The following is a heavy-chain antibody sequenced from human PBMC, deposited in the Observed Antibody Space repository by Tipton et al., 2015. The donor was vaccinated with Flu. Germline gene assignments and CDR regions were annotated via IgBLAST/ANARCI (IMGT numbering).Heavy chain of an antibody. J-gene: IGHJ6*02. V-gene: IGHV4-39*07. CDR3: ARDLWNDRRAYYYYGVDV. CDR2: IYYSGTT. Sequence: TLSLTCTVSGDSISTTIYYWGLVRQPPGKGLEWIGSIYYSGTTYYNPSLKSRVTISVDSSKNEFSLTLASLTAADTAVYYCARDLWNDRRAYYYYGVDVWGQGTTVTVSS. CDR1: GDSISTTIYY. D-gene: IGHD1-1*01.